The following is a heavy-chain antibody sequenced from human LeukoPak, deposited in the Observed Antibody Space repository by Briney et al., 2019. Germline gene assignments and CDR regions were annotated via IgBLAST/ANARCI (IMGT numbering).Heavy chain of an antibody. V-gene: IGHV3-30-3*01. Sequence: HPGGSLRLSCAASGFTFSSYAIHWGRQAPGKGLEWVAVISYDGSNKYYADSVKGRFTISRDNSKNTLYLQMNSLGADDTAVYYCVRETGGAVGSTDFDYWGQGTLVTVSS. CDR1: GFTFSSYA. CDR3: VRETGGAVGSTDFDY. D-gene: IGHD4-17*01. CDR2: ISYDGSNK. J-gene: IGHJ4*02.